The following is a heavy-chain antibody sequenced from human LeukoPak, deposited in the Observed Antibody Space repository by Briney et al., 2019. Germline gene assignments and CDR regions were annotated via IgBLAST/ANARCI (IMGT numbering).Heavy chain of an antibody. CDR2: ISSGTYI. CDR1: GFTFSRFE. Sequence: GSLRLSCVASGFTFSRFEMNWVRQAPGKGLEWISHISSGTYIAYADSVKGRFTISRDNAKNSLYLQMNSLRAEDTAVYHCARVSWGSADPHYYFNYWGQGTLLTVSS. CDR3: ARVSWGSADPHYYFNY. V-gene: IGHV3-48*03. J-gene: IGHJ4*02. D-gene: IGHD3-16*01.